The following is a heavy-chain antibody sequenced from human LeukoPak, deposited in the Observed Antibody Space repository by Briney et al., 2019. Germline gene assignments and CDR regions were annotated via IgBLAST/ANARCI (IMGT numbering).Heavy chain of an antibody. CDR1: GGSISSSSYY. CDR3: VRSLHSTDAFDI. V-gene: IGHV4-39*07. J-gene: IGHJ3*02. CDR2: IYYSGST. D-gene: IGHD4-11*01. Sequence: PSETLSLTCTVSGGSISSSSYYWGWIRQPPGKGLEWIGSIYYSGSTYYNPSLKSRVTISVDTSKNQFSLKLSSVTAADTAVYYCVRSLHSTDAFDIWGQGTMVTVSS.